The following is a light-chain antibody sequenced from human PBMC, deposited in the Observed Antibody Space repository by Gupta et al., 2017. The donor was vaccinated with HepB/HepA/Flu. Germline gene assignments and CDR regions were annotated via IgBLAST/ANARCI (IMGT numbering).Light chain of an antibody. V-gene: IGLV1-44*01. CDR1: SSNIGSNT. Sequence: QSALPQPPSASGTPGQRVTISCSGSSSNIGSNTVNWYQQLPGTAPKLLIYSNNQRPSGVPDRFSGSKSGTSASLAISGLQSEDEADYYCAAWDDSLNGPVFGGGTKLTVL. J-gene: IGLJ2*01. CDR2: SNN. CDR3: AAWDDSLNGPV.